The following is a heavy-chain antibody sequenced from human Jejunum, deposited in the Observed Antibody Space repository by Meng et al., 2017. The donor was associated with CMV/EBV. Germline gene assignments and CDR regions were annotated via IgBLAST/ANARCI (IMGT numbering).Heavy chain of an antibody. CDR2: MRSDGTTQ. V-gene: IGHV3-30*02. D-gene: IGHD6-6*01. J-gene: IGHJ4*02. CDR3: ATTSGSSY. CDR1: GFSFSDYG. Sequence: SCAASGFSFSDYGIHWVRQAPGKGLEWLTFMRSDGTTQYYADSVKGRSTISRDNTENSLFLQMNTLRAEDTAVYYCATTSGSSYWGQGALVTVSS.